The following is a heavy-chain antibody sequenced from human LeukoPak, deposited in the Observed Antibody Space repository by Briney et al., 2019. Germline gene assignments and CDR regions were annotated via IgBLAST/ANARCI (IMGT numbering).Heavy chain of an antibody. J-gene: IGHJ4*02. CDR2: IYYSGVT. CDR1: GGSISTYY. D-gene: IGHD5-12*01. Sequence: ASETLSLTCTVSGGSISTYYWSWIRQPPGKGLEYIGYIYYSGVTNYNPSLKSRVSMSVDTSKNQFSLRLSSVTAADTAVYYCARVYSGYDFRHFDYWGQGTLVTVSS. CDR3: ARVYSGYDFRHFDY. V-gene: IGHV4-59*01.